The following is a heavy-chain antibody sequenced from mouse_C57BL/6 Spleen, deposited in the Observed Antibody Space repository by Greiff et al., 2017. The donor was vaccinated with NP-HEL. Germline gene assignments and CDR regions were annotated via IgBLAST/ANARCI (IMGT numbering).Heavy chain of an antibody. J-gene: IGHJ2*01. CDR1: GYTFTSYG. Sequence: QVQLQQSGAELARPGASVKLSCKASGYTFTSYGISWVKQRTGQGLEWIGEIYPRSGNTYYNEKFKGKATLTADKSSSTAYMELRSLTSEDSAVYFCASVYYGSRYYFDYWGQGTTLTVSS. D-gene: IGHD1-1*01. CDR3: ASVYYGSRYYFDY. CDR2: IYPRSGNT. V-gene: IGHV1-81*01.